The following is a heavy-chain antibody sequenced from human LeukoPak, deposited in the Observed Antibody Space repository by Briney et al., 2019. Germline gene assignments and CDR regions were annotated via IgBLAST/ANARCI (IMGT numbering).Heavy chain of an antibody. V-gene: IGHV4-59*01. CDR1: GGSISSYY. D-gene: IGHD5-12*01. CDR2: IYDSGST. Sequence: NPSETLSLTCTVSGGSISSYYWSWIRRPPGKGLEWIGYIYDSGSTNYNPSLKSRVTISVDTSKNQFSLKLSSVSAADTAVYYCARGGSGYDSFYYYGMDVWGQGTTVTVSS. J-gene: IGHJ6*02. CDR3: ARGGSGYDSFYYYGMDV.